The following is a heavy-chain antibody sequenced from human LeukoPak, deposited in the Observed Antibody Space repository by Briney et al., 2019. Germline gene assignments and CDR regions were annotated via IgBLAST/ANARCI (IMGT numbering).Heavy chain of an antibody. CDR3: ARDRCDYDAFDI. V-gene: IGHV4-59*01. Sequence: SETLSLTCTVSGGSISSYYWSWIRQPPGKGLEWIGYIYYSGSTNYNPSLKSRVTISVDTSKNQFSLKLSSVTAADTAVYYCARDRCDYDAFDIWGQGTMVTVSS. J-gene: IGHJ3*02. CDR1: GGSISSYY. D-gene: IGHD4-17*01. CDR2: IYYSGST.